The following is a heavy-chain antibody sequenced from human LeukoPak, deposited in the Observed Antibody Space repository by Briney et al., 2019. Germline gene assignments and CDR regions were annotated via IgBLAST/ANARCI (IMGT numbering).Heavy chain of an antibody. D-gene: IGHD6-19*01. CDR2: INPNSGGT. Sequence: GASVKVSCKASGYTFTGYYMHWVRQAPGQGLEWMGWINPNSGGTNYAQKFQGWVTMTRDTSISTAYMELSRLRSDDTAVYYCASSKIAVAGTGDYWGQGTLVTVSS. V-gene: IGHV1-2*04. J-gene: IGHJ4*02. CDR3: ASSKIAVAGTGDY. CDR1: GYTFTGYY.